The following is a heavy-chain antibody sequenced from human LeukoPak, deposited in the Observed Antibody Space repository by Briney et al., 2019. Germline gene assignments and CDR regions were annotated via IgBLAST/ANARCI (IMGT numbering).Heavy chain of an antibody. CDR3: AIYYDSSGLFSAFDI. D-gene: IGHD3-22*01. CDR2: INHSGST. Sequence: SETLSLTCAVYGGSFSGYYWSWIRQPPGKGLEWIGEINHSGSTNYNPSPKSRVTISVDTSKNQFSLKLSSVTAADTAVYYCAIYYDSSGLFSAFDIWGQGTIVTVSS. V-gene: IGHV4-34*01. CDR1: GGSFSGYY. J-gene: IGHJ3*02.